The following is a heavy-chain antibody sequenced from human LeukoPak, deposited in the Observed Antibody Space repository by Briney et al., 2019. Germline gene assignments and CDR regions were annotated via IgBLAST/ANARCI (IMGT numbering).Heavy chain of an antibody. D-gene: IGHD1-26*01. CDR1: GFTFDDYA. Sequence: GGSLRLSCEASGFTFDDYAMHWVRLAPGKGLEWVSGISWNSGSIDYADSVKGRFTISRDNAKNSLYLQMNSLRAEDTALYYCAKDSGSYDFDYWGQGTLVTVSS. V-gene: IGHV3-9*01. CDR3: AKDSGSYDFDY. J-gene: IGHJ4*02. CDR2: ISWNSGSI.